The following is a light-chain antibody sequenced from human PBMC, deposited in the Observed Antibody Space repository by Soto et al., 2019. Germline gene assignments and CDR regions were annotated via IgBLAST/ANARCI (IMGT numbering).Light chain of an antibody. CDR1: QDFSNF. CDR3: QQLYSFPLT. Sequence: DIQLTQSPSFLSASIGDRVTITCRASQDFSNFLAWYQQKPGRAPKLLMYDASTLQSGVPSRFSGSGSGTEFTLTISSLQPEDFATYYCQQLYSFPLTFGGGTKADIK. J-gene: IGKJ4*01. V-gene: IGKV1-9*01. CDR2: DAS.